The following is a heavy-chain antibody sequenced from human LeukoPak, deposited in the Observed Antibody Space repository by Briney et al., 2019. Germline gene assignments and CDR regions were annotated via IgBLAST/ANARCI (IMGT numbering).Heavy chain of an antibody. CDR3: ARETSRYSGYDS. CDR1: GFTFSSYE. V-gene: IGHV3-48*03. Sequence: PGGSLRLSCAAPGFTFSSYEMNWVRQAPGKGLEWVSYISSSGSTIYYADSVKGRFTISRDNAKNSLYLQMNSLRAEDTAVYYCARETSRYSGYDSWGQGTLVTVSS. J-gene: IGHJ5*02. CDR2: ISSSGSTI. D-gene: IGHD5-12*01.